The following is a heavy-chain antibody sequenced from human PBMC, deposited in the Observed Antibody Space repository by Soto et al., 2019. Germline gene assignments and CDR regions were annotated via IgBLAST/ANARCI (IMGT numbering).Heavy chain of an antibody. V-gene: IGHV3-21*01. Sequence: GESLKISCPASGFTFSSYSLNWVRQAPGKGLEWVSSISSSSSYIYYADSVKGRFTISRDNAKNSLYLQMNSLRAEDTAVYYCARGGKSPLPPYYYYGMDVWGQETTVTVSS. CDR2: ISSSSSYI. CDR3: ARGGKSPLPPYYYYGMDV. D-gene: IGHD2-15*01. CDR1: GFTFSSYS. J-gene: IGHJ6*02.